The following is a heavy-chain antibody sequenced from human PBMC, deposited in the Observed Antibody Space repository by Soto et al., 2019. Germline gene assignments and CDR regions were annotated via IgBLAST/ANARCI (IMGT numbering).Heavy chain of an antibody. CDR2: IIPIFGTA. D-gene: IGHD3-22*01. J-gene: IGHJ3*02. Sequence: GASVKVSRKASGGTFSSYAISWVRQAPGQGLEWMGGIIPIFGTANYAQKFQGRVTITADESTSTAYMELSSLRSEDTAVYYCASETPYYYDSSAPGAFDTWGQGTMVTVSS. CDR3: ASETPYYYDSSAPGAFDT. V-gene: IGHV1-69*13. CDR1: GGTFSSYA.